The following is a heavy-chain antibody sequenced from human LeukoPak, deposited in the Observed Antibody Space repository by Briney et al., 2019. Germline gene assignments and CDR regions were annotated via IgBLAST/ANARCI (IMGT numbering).Heavy chain of an antibody. CDR1: GITITTYW. CDR2: ISSDGNIT. Sequence: GGSLRLSRAASGITITTYWMHWVRQGPGKGLVWVARISSDGNITGYADLVEGRFAISRDNAKNTLYLQMNSLRAEDTAVYYCAPEGGYSYDYWGQGTLVTVSS. D-gene: IGHD5-18*01. V-gene: IGHV3-74*01. CDR3: APEGGYSYDY. J-gene: IGHJ4*02.